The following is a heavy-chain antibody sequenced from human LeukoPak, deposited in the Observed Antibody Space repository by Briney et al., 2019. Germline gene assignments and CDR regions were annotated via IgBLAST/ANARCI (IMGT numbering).Heavy chain of an antibody. J-gene: IGHJ3*02. V-gene: IGHV4-30-4*08. CDR3: ARNDCSSTSCQFGDAFDI. D-gene: IGHD2-2*01. CDR1: GGSISSGDYY. Sequence: PSQTLSLTCTVSGGSISSGDYYWSWIRQPPGKGLEWIGYIYYTVSTFYNPSLKGRVAISVATSKNLFSLKLTSVTAADTAVYYCARNDCSSTSCQFGDAFDIWGQGAMVTVSS. CDR2: IYYTVST.